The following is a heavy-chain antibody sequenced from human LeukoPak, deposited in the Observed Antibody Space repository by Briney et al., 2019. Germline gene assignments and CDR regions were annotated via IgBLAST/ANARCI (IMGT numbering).Heavy chain of an antibody. V-gene: IGHV3-48*01. J-gene: IGHJ6*02. CDR1: GFTFSGYS. CDR3: ARDPPHGMDV. CDR2: ISGTSSTI. Sequence: GGSLRLSCAASGFTFSGYSMNWIRQAPGKGLEWVSYISGTSSTIYYADSMKGRFTISRDNAKNSLYLQMSSLRAEDTAVYYCARDPPHGMDVWGQGTTVTVSS.